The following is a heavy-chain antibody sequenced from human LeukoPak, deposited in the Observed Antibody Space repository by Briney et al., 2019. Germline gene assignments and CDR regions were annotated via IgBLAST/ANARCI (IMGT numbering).Heavy chain of an antibody. D-gene: IGHD3-3*01. Sequence: GGSLRLSCAASGFTFSSYSMNWVRQAPGKGLEWVSSISSSSSYIYYADSEKGRFTISRDNAKNSLYLQMNSLRAEDTAVYYCARDFSGGVVKAFDIWGQGTMVTVSS. CDR3: ARDFSGGVVKAFDI. J-gene: IGHJ3*02. V-gene: IGHV3-21*01. CDR2: ISSSSSYI. CDR1: GFTFSSYS.